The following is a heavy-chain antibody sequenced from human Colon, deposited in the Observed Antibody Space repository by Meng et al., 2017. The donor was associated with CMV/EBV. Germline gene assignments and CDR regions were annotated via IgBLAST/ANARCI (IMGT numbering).Heavy chain of an antibody. D-gene: IGHD2-21*01. CDR3: ARGKIAVYGLDV. J-gene: IGHJ6*02. CDR1: GFTFSDYY. V-gene: IGHV3-13*01. CDR2: IGTAGDT. Sequence: GGSLRLSCAASGFTFSDYYMSWIRQAPGKGLEWVSAIGTAGDTYYPGSVKGRFTISRDNGKNSLYLQMNSLRAGDTALYYCARGKIAVYGLDVWGQGTTVTVSS.